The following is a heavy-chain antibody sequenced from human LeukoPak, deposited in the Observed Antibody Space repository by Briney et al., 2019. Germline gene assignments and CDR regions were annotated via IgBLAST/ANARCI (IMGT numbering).Heavy chain of an antibody. Sequence: ASVKVSCKASGYTFTSYAMHWVRQAPGQRLEWMGWINAGNGNTKYSQKFQGRVTMSRDTSTSTVYMELSSLRSEDTAVYYCARGPLMVRGVIPYYFDYWGQGTLVTVSS. J-gene: IGHJ4*02. CDR2: INAGNGNT. V-gene: IGHV1-3*01. CDR3: ARGPLMVRGVIPYYFDY. CDR1: GYTFTSYA. D-gene: IGHD3-10*01.